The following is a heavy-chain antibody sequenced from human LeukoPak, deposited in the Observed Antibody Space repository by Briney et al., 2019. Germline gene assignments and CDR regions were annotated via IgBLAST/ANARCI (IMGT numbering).Heavy chain of an antibody. J-gene: IGHJ4*02. CDR2: ISYDGSNK. CDR3: AKDQWELLGLDY. Sequence: GRSLRLSCAASGFTFSSYGMHWVRQAPGKGLEWVAVISYDGSNKYYADSAKGRFTISRDNSKNTLYLQMNSLRAEDTAVYYCAKDQWELLGLDYWGQGTLVTVSS. V-gene: IGHV3-30*18. CDR1: GFTFSSYG. D-gene: IGHD1-26*01.